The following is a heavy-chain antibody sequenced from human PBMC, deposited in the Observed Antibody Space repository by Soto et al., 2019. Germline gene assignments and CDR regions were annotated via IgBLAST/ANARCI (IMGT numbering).Heavy chain of an antibody. CDR2: ISSSSSTI. CDR1: GFTFSSYS. CDR3: ATDLNSGLFDY. Sequence: EVQLVESGGGLVQPGGSLRLSCAASGFTFSSYSMNWVRQAPGKGLEWVSYISSSSSTIYYADSVKGRFTISRDNAKNSLYLQMHTLSAEHTAVYYCATDLNSGLFDYWGQGTLVTVSS. J-gene: IGHJ4*02. V-gene: IGHV3-48*01. D-gene: IGHD2-15*01.